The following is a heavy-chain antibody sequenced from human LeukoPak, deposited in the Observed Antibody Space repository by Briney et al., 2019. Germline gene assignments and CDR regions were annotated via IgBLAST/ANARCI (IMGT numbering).Heavy chain of an antibody. Sequence: GGSLRLSCAASGFTFSSYSMNWVRQAPGKGLEWVSYISSSSSTIYYADSVKGRFTISRDNSKKALFLQMNSLRAEDTAVYYCAKYYYDSSTYYALDYWGQGTLVTVSS. V-gene: IGHV3-48*01. CDR2: ISSSSSTI. D-gene: IGHD3-22*01. CDR3: AKYYYDSSTYYALDY. CDR1: GFTFSSYS. J-gene: IGHJ4*02.